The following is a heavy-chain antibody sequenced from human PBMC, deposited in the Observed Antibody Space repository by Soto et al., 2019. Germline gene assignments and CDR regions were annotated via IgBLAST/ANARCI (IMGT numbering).Heavy chain of an antibody. CDR3: AIFWRSSSANWFDY. J-gene: IGHJ5*01. V-gene: IGHV3-23*01. D-gene: IGHD6-6*01. CDR1: GFTFSTYA. CDR2: ISGSGGST. Sequence: EVQVLDSGGGLVQPGGSLGLSCAASGFTFSTYAMSWVRQAPGKGLVWFSTISGSGGSTFYGDSVKGLFTISRDNSKNTLYLQMNSLGVEDTALYYCAIFWRSSSANWFDYWGQGTRVTVSS.